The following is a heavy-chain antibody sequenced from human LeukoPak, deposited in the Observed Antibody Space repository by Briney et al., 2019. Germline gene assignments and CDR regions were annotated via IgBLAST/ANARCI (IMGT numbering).Heavy chain of an antibody. CDR1: GASFTSNY. CDR3: ARLLRSATTSAIWYFDL. D-gene: IGHD4-17*01. Sequence: SETLSLTCNVSGASFTSNYWSWIRQPPGQGLEWIGYIFYVGNTHYNPSLKSRVTISLDMSKTQFSLKLNSVTAADTAVYYCARLLRSATTSAIWYFDLWGRGTLVTVSS. V-gene: IGHV4-59*08. CDR2: IFYVGNT. J-gene: IGHJ2*01.